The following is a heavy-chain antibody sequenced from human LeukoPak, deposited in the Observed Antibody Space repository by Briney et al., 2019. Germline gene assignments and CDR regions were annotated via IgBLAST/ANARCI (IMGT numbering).Heavy chain of an antibody. V-gene: IGHV4-39*07. J-gene: IGHJ6*02. D-gene: IGHD5-12*01. Sequence: PSETLSLTCTVSGGSLSSSSYYWGWIRQPPGKGLEWIGRIYYSGSTYYNPSLKSRVTISVDTSKNQFSLKRSSVTAADTAVYYCARSAVIVATNPYYYYGMDVWGQGTTVTVSS. CDR1: GGSLSSSSYY. CDR3: ARSAVIVATNPYYYYGMDV. CDR2: IYYSGST.